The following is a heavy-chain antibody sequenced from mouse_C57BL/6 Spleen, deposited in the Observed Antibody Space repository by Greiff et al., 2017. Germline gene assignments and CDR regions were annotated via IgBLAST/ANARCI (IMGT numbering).Heavy chain of an antibody. J-gene: IGHJ1*03. CDR2: ISSGGSYT. CDR3: ARHNDSNKNWYFDV. D-gene: IGHD2-5*01. Sequence: EVQGVESGGDLVKPGGSLKLSCAASGFTFSSYGMSWVRQTPDKRLEWVATISSGGSYTYYPDSVKGRFTISRDNAKNTLYLQMSSLKSEDTAMYYCARHNDSNKNWYFDVWGTGTTVTVSS. CDR1: GFTFSSYG. V-gene: IGHV5-6*01.